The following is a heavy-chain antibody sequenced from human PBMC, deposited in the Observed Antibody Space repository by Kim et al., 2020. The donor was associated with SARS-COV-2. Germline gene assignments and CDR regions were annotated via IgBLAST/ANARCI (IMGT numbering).Heavy chain of an antibody. CDR3: ARGEGGRYLGYCYGMDV. J-gene: IGHJ6*02. D-gene: IGHD1-26*01. Sequence: GGSLRLSCAASGFTFSSYGMHWVRQAPGKGLEWVAVISYDGSNKYYADSVKGRFTISRDNSKNTLYLQMNSLRAEDTAVYYCARGEGGRYLGYCYGMDVWGQGTTVTVSS. CDR1: GFTFSSYG. CDR2: ISYDGSNK. V-gene: IGHV3-33*05.